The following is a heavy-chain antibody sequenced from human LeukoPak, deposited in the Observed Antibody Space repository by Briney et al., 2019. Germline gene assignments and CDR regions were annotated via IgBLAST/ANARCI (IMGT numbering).Heavy chain of an antibody. V-gene: IGHV4-39*07. CDR3: ARDTATDTTYDY. D-gene: IGHD2-15*01. CDR1: GGSISSSSYY. CDR2: IYYSGST. Sequence: SETLSLTCTVSGGSISSSSYYWGWIRQPPGKGLEWIGSIYYSGSTYYNPSLKSRVTISVDTSKNQFSLKLSSVTAADTAVYYCARDTATDTTYDYWGQGTLVTVSS. J-gene: IGHJ4*02.